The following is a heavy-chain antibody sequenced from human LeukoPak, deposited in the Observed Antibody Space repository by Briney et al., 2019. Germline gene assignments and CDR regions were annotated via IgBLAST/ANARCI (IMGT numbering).Heavy chain of an antibody. CDR3: ARDLAAAGLDY. CDR2: ISSSSSYI. J-gene: IGHJ4*02. V-gene: IGHV3-21*01. D-gene: IGHD6-13*01. CDR1: GLTFSSYS. Sequence: GGSLRLSCAASGLTFSSYSMNWVRQAPGEGLEWVSSISSSSSYIYYADSVKGRFTISRDNAKNSLYLQMNGLRAEDTAVYYCARDLAAAGLDYWGQGTLVTVSS.